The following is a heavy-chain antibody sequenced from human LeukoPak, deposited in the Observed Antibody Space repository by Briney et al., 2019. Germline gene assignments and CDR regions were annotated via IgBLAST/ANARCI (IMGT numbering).Heavy chain of an antibody. D-gene: IGHD6-6*01. CDR2: INPNSGGT. CDR3: ARDRDSSSRDYFDY. J-gene: IGHJ4*02. Sequence: GALVKVSCKASGYTFTGYYMHWVRQAPGQGLEWMGWINPNSGGTNYAQKFQGRVTVTRDTSISTAYMELSRLRSDDTAVYYCARDRDSSSRDYFDYWGQGTLVTVSS. CDR1: GYTFTGYY. V-gene: IGHV1-2*02.